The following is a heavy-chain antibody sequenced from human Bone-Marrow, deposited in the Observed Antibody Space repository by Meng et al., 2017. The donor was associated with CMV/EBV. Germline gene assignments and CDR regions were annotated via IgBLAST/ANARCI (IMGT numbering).Heavy chain of an antibody. J-gene: IGHJ6*02. CDR3: ARGRSHYYGMDV. CDR1: GGSISSSSYY. V-gene: IGHV4-39*07. Sequence: GSLRLSCTVSGGSISSSSYYWGWIRQPPGKGLEWIGSIYYSGSTYYNPSLKSRVTISVDTSKNQFSLKLSSVTAADTAVYYCARGRSHYYGMDVWGQGTTVTVSS. CDR2: IYYSGST.